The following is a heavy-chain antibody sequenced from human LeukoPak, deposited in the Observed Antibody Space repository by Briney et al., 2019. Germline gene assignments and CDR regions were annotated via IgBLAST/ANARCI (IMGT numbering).Heavy chain of an antibody. CDR2: ISGSGGST. J-gene: IGHJ4*02. V-gene: IGHV3-23*01. D-gene: IGHD2-2*02. CDR1: GFTFSSYA. CDR3: AKDRYCSSTSCYNPNFDY. Sequence: GGSLRLSCAASGFTFSSYAMSWVRQAPGKGLEWVSAISGSGGSTYYADSVKGRFTISRDNSKNTLYLQMNSLRAEDTAVYYCAKDRYCSSTSCYNPNFDYWGQGTLVTVSS.